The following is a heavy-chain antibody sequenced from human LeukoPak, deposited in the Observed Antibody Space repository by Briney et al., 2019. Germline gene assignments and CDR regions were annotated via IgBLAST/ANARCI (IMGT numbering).Heavy chain of an antibody. J-gene: IGHJ6*02. CDR2: INHSGST. D-gene: IGHD2-2*01. V-gene: IGHV4-34*01. CDR1: GGSFSGYY. Sequence: TSETLSLTCAVYGGSFSGYYWSWIRQPPGKGLEWIGEINHSGSTNYNPSLKSRVTISVDTSKNQFSLKLSSVTAADTAVYYCARAVRGYCSSTSCRKRFGYYYYGMDVWGQGTTVTVSS. CDR3: ARAVRGYCSSTSCRKRFGYYYYGMDV.